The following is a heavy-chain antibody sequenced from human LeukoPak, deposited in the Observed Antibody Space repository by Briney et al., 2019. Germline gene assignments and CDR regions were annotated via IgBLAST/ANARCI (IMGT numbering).Heavy chain of an antibody. CDR1: GYTFTSYG. CDR3: ARGPNVNWFDP. CDR2: INPSGGST. Sequence: GASVKVSCKASGYTFTSYGISWVRQAPGQGLEWMGIINPSGGSTSYAQKFQGRVTMTRDTSTSTVYMELSSLRSEDTAVYYCARGPNVNWFDPWGQGTLVTVSS. D-gene: IGHD4/OR15-4a*01. V-gene: IGHV1-46*01. J-gene: IGHJ5*02.